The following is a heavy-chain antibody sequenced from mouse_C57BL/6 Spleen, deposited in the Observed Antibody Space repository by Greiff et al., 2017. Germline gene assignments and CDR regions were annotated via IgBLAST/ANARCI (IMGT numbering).Heavy chain of an antibody. Sequence: VQLQQSGAELVRPGASVKLSCTASGFNIKDDYMHWVKQRPEQGLEWIGWIDPENGDTEYASKFQGKATITADTSSNTAYLQLSSLTSDDTAVYYATTRLGQGPAWFAYWGQGTLVTVSA. CDR2: IDPENGDT. J-gene: IGHJ3*01. D-gene: IGHD4-1*01. CDR3: TTRLGQGPAWFAY. V-gene: IGHV14-4*01. CDR1: GFNIKDDY.